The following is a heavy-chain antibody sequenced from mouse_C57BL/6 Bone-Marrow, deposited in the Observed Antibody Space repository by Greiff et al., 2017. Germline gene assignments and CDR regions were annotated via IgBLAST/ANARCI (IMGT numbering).Heavy chain of an antibody. CDR2: IDPSDSYT. Sequence: QVQLQQPGAELVRPGTSVKLSCKASGYTFTSYWMHWVKQRPGQGLEWIGVIDPSDSYTNYNQKFKGKATLTVDTSSSTAYMQLSSLTSEDSAVYYCARFDGLMDNWGQGTSVTVSS. J-gene: IGHJ4*01. CDR3: ARFDGLMDN. D-gene: IGHD2-3*01. V-gene: IGHV1-59*01. CDR1: GYTFTSYW.